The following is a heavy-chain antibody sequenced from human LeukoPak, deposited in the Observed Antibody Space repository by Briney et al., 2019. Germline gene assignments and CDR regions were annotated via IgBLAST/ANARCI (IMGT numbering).Heavy chain of an antibody. CDR1: GGSISSYY. CDR3: ARGARAGYNLEPFDY. V-gene: IGHV4-59*08. Sequence: PSETLSLTCTVSGGSISSYYWSWIRQPPGKGLEWIGYNYYSGSTKYNPSLKSRVTISVDTSKNQFSLKLSSVTAADTAVYYCARGARAGYNLEPFDYWGQGTLVTVSS. CDR2: NYYSGST. D-gene: IGHD5-24*01. J-gene: IGHJ4*02.